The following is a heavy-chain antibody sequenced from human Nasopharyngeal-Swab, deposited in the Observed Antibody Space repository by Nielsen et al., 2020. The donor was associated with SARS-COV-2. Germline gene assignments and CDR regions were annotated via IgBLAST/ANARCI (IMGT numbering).Heavy chain of an antibody. D-gene: IGHD3-10*01. Sequence: GESLKISCEASGYNFNNYGMHWVRQAPGKGLEWVAAISYEGSKTSYVDSVKGRFTIYRDYSKNTLYLQMNSLRTDDTAVYHCAKAREIFWFGQFRRDAFDIWGQGTMVTVSS. CDR3: AKAREIFWFGQFRRDAFDI. V-gene: IGHV3-30*18. CDR1: GYNFNNYG. CDR2: ISYEGSKT. J-gene: IGHJ3*02.